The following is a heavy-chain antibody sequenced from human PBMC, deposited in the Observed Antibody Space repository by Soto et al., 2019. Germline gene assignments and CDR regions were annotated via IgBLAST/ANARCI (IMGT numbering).Heavy chain of an antibody. CDR3: ARGRGCSTGCHNFDY. CDR1: GFTFSSYW. Sequence: EVQLVESGGGLVQPGGSLRLSCAASGFTFSSYWMSWVRQAPGKGLEWVANIKQDGSEKYYVDSVKGRFTISRDNDKNSLYLQMNGLRAEDTAVYYCARGRGCSTGCHNFDYWGQGTLVTVSS. CDR2: IKQDGSEK. D-gene: IGHD2-2*01. J-gene: IGHJ4*02. V-gene: IGHV3-7*01.